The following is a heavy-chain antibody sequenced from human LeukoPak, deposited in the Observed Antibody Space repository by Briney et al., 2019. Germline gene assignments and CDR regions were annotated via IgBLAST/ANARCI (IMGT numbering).Heavy chain of an antibody. Sequence: PGGSLRLSCAASGFTFDDYAMHWVRQAPGKGLEWVSGISWNSGSIGYADSVKGRFTISRDNSKNTLYLQMNSLRAEDTAVYYCARDLSSGSYGDYFDYWGQGTLVTVSS. J-gene: IGHJ4*02. D-gene: IGHD1-26*01. CDR2: ISWNSGSI. CDR3: ARDLSSGSYGDYFDY. V-gene: IGHV3-9*01. CDR1: GFTFDDYA.